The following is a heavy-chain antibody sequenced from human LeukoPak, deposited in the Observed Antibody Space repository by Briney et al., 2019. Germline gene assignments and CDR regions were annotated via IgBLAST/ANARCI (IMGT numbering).Heavy chain of an antibody. D-gene: IGHD3-3*01. J-gene: IGHJ4*02. Sequence: PGGSLRLSCAASGFTFSSYWMSWVRQAPGKGLEWVANIKQDGSEKYYVDSVKGRFTISRDNAKNSLYLQMNSLRAEDTAVYYCARAEDRYDFWSGYTDYWGQGTLVTVSS. V-gene: IGHV3-7*01. CDR2: IKQDGSEK. CDR3: ARAEDRYDFWSGYTDY. CDR1: GFTFSSYW.